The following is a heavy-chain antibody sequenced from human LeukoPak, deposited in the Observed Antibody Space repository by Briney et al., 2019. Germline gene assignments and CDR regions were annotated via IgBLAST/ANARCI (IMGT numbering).Heavy chain of an antibody. D-gene: IGHD1-26*01. Sequence: PGGSLRLSCAASGFTFSRYWMNWVRQAPGKGLEWVANINRDGSEKYYVDSVGGRFTISRDNAKNSLYLQMNSLRADDTAVYYCSRALVGGTNYFDPWGQGTLVTVSS. CDR2: INRDGSEK. CDR1: GFTFSRYW. J-gene: IGHJ5*02. V-gene: IGHV3-7*02. CDR3: SRALVGGTNYFDP.